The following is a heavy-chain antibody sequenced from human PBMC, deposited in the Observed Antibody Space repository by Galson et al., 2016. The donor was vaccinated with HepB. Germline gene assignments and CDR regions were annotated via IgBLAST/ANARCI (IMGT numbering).Heavy chain of an antibody. V-gene: IGHV1-3*01. CDR2: INAGNGNT. CDR1: GYTFTTYP. D-gene: IGHD3-3*01. Sequence: SVKVSCKASGYTFTTYPIHWVRQAPGQSLEWVGWINAGNGNTKYSQKFQGRVTITRDTSASTAYMELSSLRSEDTALYYCARDRKTYDDFWSGTDVWGQGTTVTVSS. CDR3: ARDRKTYDDFWSGTDV. J-gene: IGHJ6*02.